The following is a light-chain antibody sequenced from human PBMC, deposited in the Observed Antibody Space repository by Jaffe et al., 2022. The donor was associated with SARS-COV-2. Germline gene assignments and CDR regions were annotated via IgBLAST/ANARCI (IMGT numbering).Light chain of an antibody. CDR2: AAS. V-gene: IGKV1-9*01. Sequence: DIQLTQSPSFLSASVGDRVTITCRASQGFSSFLAWYQQKPGKAPKLLIYAASTLQSGVPSRFSGSGSGTEFTLTISTLQPEDFATYYCQQLNSYPYTFGQGTKLEIK. CDR1: QGFSSF. CDR3: QQLNSYPYT. J-gene: IGKJ2*01.